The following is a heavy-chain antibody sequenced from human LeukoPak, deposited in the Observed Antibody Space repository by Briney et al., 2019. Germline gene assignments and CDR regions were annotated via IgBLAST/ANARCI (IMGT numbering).Heavy chain of an antibody. V-gene: IGHV3-48*03. J-gene: IGHJ4*02. CDR3: ASEVGATPIDY. D-gene: IGHD1-26*01. CDR1: GFTFSSYE. Sequence: PGGSLRLSCAASGFTFSSYEMNRVRQAPGKGLEWVSYISSSGSTIYYADSVKGRFTISRDNAKNSLYLQMNSLRAEDTAVYYCASEVGATPIDYWGQGTLVTVSS. CDR2: ISSSGSTI.